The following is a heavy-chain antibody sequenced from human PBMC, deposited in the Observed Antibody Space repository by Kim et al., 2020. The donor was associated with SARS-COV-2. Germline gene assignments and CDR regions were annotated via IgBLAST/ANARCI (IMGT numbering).Heavy chain of an antibody. Sequence: GGSLRPSCAASGFTFNKAWMNWVRQAPGKGLEWVGLIKSETDGGTTDYAAPVKGRFTISRDDSQNTLFLQMNSLKTEDTAVYYCATARVAAGGHYYYYGMEVWGQGTTVTVSS. J-gene: IGHJ6*02. CDR2: IKSETDGGTT. CDR1: GFTFNKAW. V-gene: IGHV3-15*01. CDR3: ATARVAAGGHYYYYGMEV. D-gene: IGHD6-13*01.